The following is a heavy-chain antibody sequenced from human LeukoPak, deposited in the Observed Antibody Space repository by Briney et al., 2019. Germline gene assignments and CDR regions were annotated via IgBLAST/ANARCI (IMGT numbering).Heavy chain of an antibody. CDR1: GFTFSSYW. CDR3: ARGTGSYYSLGS. J-gene: IGHJ5*02. CDR2: INSDGSST. V-gene: IGHV3-74*01. D-gene: IGHD1-26*01. Sequence: GGSLRLSCAASGFTFSSYWMHWFRQAPGKGLVCVSRINSDGSSTSYADSVKGRFTISRDNAKNTLYLQMDSLRAEDTAMYYCARGTGSYYSLGSWGQGTLVTVSS.